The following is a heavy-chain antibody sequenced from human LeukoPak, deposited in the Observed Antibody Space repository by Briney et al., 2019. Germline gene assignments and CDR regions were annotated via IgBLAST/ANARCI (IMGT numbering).Heavy chain of an antibody. CDR1: GFNFNNPW. D-gene: IGHD2-15*01. J-gene: IGHJ4*02. CDR2: IKSKSDGGTP. Sequence: PGGALRLSCAASGFNFNNPWMSWVRQAPGKGREWVGRIKSKSDGGTPDYAAPVKGRFAISRDDSKNTLYLQMNSLKTEDTAVYYCTTEGGWSFYFDYWGQGTLVTVSS. V-gene: IGHV3-15*01. CDR3: TTEGGWSFYFDY.